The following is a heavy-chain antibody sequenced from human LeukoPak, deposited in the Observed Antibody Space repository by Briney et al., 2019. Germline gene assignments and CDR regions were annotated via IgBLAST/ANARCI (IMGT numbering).Heavy chain of an antibody. D-gene: IGHD1-26*01. Sequence: GGSLGLSYVTSGFTFSSYAMSWVRQAPGNGLQWVSVISGSGGTTYYADSVKGRFTISRDNSKITLYLQMNSMRAEDTAVYYCAKDTSGSTSYSYHYGMDVWGQGTTVTVSS. CDR3: AKDTSGSTSYSYHYGMDV. J-gene: IGHJ6*02. CDR2: ISGSGGTT. CDR1: GFTFSSYA. V-gene: IGHV3-23*01.